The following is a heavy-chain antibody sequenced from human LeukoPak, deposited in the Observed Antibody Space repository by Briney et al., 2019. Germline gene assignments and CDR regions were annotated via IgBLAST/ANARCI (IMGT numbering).Heavy chain of an antibody. CDR1: GFTFNSYW. CDR3: ARDRFSWTGYYPRGYYFDY. V-gene: IGHV3-7*01. D-gene: IGHD3/OR15-3a*01. J-gene: IGHJ4*02. CDR2: IDQNGSEA. Sequence: PGGSLRLSCAASGFTFNSYWMSWVRQVPEKGLEWVANIDQNGSEACYVDSVKGRFTISRDNAKNSVYLQMNSLRPEDTAVYYCARDRFSWTGYYPRGYYFDYWGQGILVTVSS.